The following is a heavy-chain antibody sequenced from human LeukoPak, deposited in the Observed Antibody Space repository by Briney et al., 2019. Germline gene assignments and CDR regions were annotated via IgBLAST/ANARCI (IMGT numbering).Heavy chain of an antibody. Sequence: SVKVSCKASGGTFSSYAISWVRQAPGQGLEWMGGIIPIFGTANYAQKFQGRVTITTDESTSTAYMELSSLRSEDTAVYYCAKLGYWDIVVVPAAPFDPWGQGTLVTVSS. V-gene: IGHV1-69*05. CDR2: IIPIFGTA. D-gene: IGHD2-2*01. CDR3: AKLGYWDIVVVPAAPFDP. CDR1: GGTFSSYA. J-gene: IGHJ5*02.